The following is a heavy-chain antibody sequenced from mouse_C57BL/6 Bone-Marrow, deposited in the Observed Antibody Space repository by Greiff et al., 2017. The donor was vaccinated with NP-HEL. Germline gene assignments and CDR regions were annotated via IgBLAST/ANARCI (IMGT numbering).Heavy chain of an antibody. CDR1: GFSFNTYA. CDR3: VRREGGFAY. V-gene: IGHV10-1*01. CDR2: IRSKSNNYAT. J-gene: IGHJ3*01. Sequence: EVQRVESGGGLVQPKGSLKLSCAASGFSFNTYAMNWVRQAPGKGLEWVARIRSKSNNYATYYADSVKDRFTISRDDSESMLYLQMNNLKTEDTAMYYCVRREGGFAYWGQGTLVTVSA.